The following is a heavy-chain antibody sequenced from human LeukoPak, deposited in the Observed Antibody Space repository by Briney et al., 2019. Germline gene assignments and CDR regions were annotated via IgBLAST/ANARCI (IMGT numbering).Heavy chain of an antibody. CDR2: IYTSGST. D-gene: IGHD3-3*01. CDR1: GGSISGSNYY. J-gene: IGHJ5*02. CDR3: ARGVTIFGVVPRGFWFDP. Sequence: SETLSLTCTVSGGSISGSNYYWSWIRQPAGKGLEWIGRIYTSGSTNYNPSLKSRVTISVDTSKNQFSLKLSSVTAADTAVYYCARGVTIFGVVPRGFWFDPWGQGTLVTVSS. V-gene: IGHV4-61*02.